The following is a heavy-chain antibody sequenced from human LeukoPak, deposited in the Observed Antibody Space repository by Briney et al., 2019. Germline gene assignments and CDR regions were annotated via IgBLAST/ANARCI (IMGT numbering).Heavy chain of an antibody. J-gene: IGHJ5*02. CDR3: ARDNYGDAVWFDP. Sequence: SGTLSLTCTVSRGSISSYYWSSLRQPPGKGLEWIGYIYYSGSTNYNPSLKSRVTISVDTSKNQFSLKLSSVTAADAAVYYCARDNYGDAVWFDPWGQGTLVTVSS. V-gene: IGHV4-59*01. D-gene: IGHD4-17*01. CDR2: IYYSGST. CDR1: RGSISSYY.